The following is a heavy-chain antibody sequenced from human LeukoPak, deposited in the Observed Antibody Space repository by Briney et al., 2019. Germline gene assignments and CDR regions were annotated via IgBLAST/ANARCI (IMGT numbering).Heavy chain of an antibody. V-gene: IGHV4-59*01. CDR2: IYYSGSP. CDR3: ARGSVEMATIGAFDI. Sequence: SETLSLTCTVSGGSISSYYWSWIRQPPGKGLEWIGYIYYSGSPNHNPSLKSRVTISVDTSKNQFSLKLSSVTAADTAVYYCARGSVEMATIGAFDIWGQGTMVTVSS. CDR1: GGSISSYY. J-gene: IGHJ3*02. D-gene: IGHD5-24*01.